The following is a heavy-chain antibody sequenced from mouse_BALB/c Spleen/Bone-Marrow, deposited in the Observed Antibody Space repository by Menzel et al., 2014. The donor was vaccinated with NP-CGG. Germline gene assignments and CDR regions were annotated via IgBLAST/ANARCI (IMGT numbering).Heavy chain of an antibody. V-gene: IGHV1-7*01. CDR1: GYTFTDTW. CDR3: ARDY. CDR2: INPSTGYA. Sequence: QVQLQQPGPELAKPGASVKMSCKASGYTFTDTWIHWIKQRPGQGLEWIGYINPSTGYAEYNQNFKDKATLTVDKSSSTAYMQLSSLTSEDSAVNYCARDYWGQGTTLTVSS. J-gene: IGHJ2*01.